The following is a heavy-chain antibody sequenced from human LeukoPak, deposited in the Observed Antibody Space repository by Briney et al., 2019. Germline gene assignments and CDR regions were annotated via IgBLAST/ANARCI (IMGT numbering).Heavy chain of an antibody. Sequence: ASVKVSCKTSGYSFTSYGFNWVRQAPGQGLEWMGWINPNSGGTNYAQKFQGWVTMTRDTSISTAYMELSRLRSDDTAVYYCARVRGPAAKFYYFDYWGQGTLVTVSS. CDR3: ARVRGPAAKFYYFDY. J-gene: IGHJ4*02. V-gene: IGHV1-2*04. CDR1: GYSFTSYG. D-gene: IGHD2-2*01. CDR2: INPNSGGT.